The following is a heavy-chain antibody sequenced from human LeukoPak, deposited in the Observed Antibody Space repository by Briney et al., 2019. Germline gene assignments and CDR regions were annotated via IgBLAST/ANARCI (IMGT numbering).Heavy chain of an antibody. CDR1: GDPISSHSGYK. J-gene: IGHJ4*02. D-gene: IGHD3-3*01. Sequence: PSETLSLTCTVSGDPISSHSGYKWNWIRQAPGKGLEWIGYVYYSGTTSYNPSVNSRVTISVDTSKNQFSLKLTSVTAADTAVYYCAREWSAFDYWGQGTLVTVPS. CDR2: VYYSGTT. CDR3: AREWSAFDY. V-gene: IGHV4-61*08.